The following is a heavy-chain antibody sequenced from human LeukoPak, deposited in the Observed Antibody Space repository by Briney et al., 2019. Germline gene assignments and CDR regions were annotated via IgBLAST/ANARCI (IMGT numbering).Heavy chain of an antibody. V-gene: IGHV3-20*04. D-gene: IGHD2-2*01. J-gene: IGHJ4*02. CDR3: ARGYCSSTSCYFDY. Sequence: PGGSLRLSCAASGFTFDDYGMSWVRQAPGKGLEWVSGINWNGGRTGYVDSVKGRFTISRDNAKNSLYLQMNSLRAEDTALYYCARGYCSSTSCYFDYWGQGTLVTVSS. CDR1: GFTFDDYG. CDR2: INWNGGRT.